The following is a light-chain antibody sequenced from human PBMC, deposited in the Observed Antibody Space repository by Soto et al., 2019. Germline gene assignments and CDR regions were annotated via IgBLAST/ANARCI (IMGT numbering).Light chain of an antibody. J-gene: IGKJ4*01. CDR1: QSVSSSY. CDR3: YQYFSTPLT. Sequence: EIVLTQSPGTLSLSPGERATLSCRASQSVSSSYLAWYQQKPGQAPRLLIYGASTRATGLPARFSGSGSGTDFTLTISSLQAEDVAVYYCYQYFSTPLTFGGGTKVDIK. V-gene: IGKV3-20*01. CDR2: GAS.